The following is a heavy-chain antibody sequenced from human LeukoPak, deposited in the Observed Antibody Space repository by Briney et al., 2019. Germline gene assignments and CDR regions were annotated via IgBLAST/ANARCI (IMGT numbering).Heavy chain of an antibody. V-gene: IGHV3-53*01. J-gene: IGHJ3*02. Sequence: QSGGSLRLSCAASGLTVSNNFMSWVRQAPGKGLEWVSVIYSGGTTYYADSAKGRFTISRDNAKNSLYLQMNSLRAEDTAVYYCARDSYGSGSFDIWGQGTMVTVSS. D-gene: IGHD3-10*01. CDR2: IYSGGTT. CDR3: ARDSYGSGSFDI. CDR1: GLTVSNNF.